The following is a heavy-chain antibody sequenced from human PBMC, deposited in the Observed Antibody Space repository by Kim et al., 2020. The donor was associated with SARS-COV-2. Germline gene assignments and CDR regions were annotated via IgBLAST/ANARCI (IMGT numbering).Heavy chain of an antibody. CDR2: INSDGSST. Sequence: GGSLRLSCAASGFTFSSYWMHWVRQAPGKGLVWVSRINSDGSSTSYADSVKGRFTISRDNAKNTLYLQMNSLRAEDTAVYYCARAYCSSTSCYAPIYYYGMDVCGQGTTVTVSS. CDR3: ARAYCSSTSCYAPIYYYGMDV. J-gene: IGHJ6*02. D-gene: IGHD2-2*01. CDR1: GFTFSSYW. V-gene: IGHV3-74*01.